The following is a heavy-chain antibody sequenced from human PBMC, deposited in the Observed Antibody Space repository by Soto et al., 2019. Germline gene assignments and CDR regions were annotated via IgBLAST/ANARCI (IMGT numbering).Heavy chain of an antibody. V-gene: IGHV3-23*01. CDR2: ISGSGGST. CDR3: ARDPPPDFWSGHTRRYGMDV. Sequence: PGGSLRLSFAASGFTFSSYAMSWVRQAPGKGLEWVSAISGSGGSTYYADSVKGRFTISRDNAKNSLYLQMNSLRAEDTAVYYCARDPPPDFWSGHTRRYGMDVWGQGTTVTVSS. J-gene: IGHJ6*02. CDR1: GFTFSSYA. D-gene: IGHD3-3*01.